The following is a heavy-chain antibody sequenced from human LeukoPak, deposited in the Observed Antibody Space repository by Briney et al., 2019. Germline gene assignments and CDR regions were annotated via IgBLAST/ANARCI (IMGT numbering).Heavy chain of an antibody. CDR1: GFKFASFW. J-gene: IGHJ4*01. Sequence: PGGSLRLSCAASGFKFASFWMTWVRQAPGKGPEWVANIKQDRTEKYYVDSVKGRFTISRDNSKRTLYLEMSSLRPEDTALYYCARSELYYGSESYYHLDYWGHGTLITVSS. CDR3: ARSELYYGSESYYHLDY. CDR2: IKQDRTEK. V-gene: IGHV3-7*01. D-gene: IGHD3-10*01.